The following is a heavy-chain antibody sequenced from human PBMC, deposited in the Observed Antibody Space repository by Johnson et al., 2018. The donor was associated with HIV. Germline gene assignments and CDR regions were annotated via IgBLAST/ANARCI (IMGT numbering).Heavy chain of an antibody. V-gene: IGHV3-53*01. CDR1: GFTVSSNY. CDR2: IYSGGRT. Sequence: VQLVESGGGWIQPGGSLRLSCAASGFTVSSNYMSWVRQAPGKGLEWVSVIYSGGRTYYADSVKGRFTISRDNSRNTLYLQMNSLRVEDTAVYYCAKVPYGGSADDAFDIWGQGTMVTVSS. CDR3: AKVPYGGSADDAFDI. J-gene: IGHJ3*02. D-gene: IGHD1-26*01.